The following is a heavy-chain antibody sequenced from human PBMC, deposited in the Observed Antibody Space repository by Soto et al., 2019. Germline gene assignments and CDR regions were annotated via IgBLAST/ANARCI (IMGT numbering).Heavy chain of an antibody. V-gene: IGHV4-39*01. D-gene: IGHD2-15*01. CDR1: GGSISSSSYY. CDR2: IYYSGST. J-gene: IGHJ4*02. Sequence: QLQLQESGPGLVKPSETLSLTCTVSGGSISSSSYYWGWIRQPPGKGLEWIGSIYYSGSTYDNPYLKSRVTISVDTSKNQFSLKLSSVTAADTAVYYCARINREDCRGGSCYSLFDYWGQGTLVTVSS. CDR3: ARINREDCRGGSCYSLFDY.